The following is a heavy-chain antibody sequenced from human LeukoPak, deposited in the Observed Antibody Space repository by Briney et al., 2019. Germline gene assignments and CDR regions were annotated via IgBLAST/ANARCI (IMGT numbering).Heavy chain of an antibody. CDR1: GFSLSTGGVG. D-gene: IGHD3-10*01. J-gene: IGHJ3*01. CDR2: IYWDDDK. CDR3: AHPGGPGSFDV. V-gene: IGHV2-5*02. Sequence: SGPTLVNPPPPVTLTCTFSGFSLSTGGVGVGVRWLRQPPGKALEWLALIYWDDDKRYSPSLKSRLTITKDTSKNQVVLTMTNMDPADTATYYCAHPGGPGSFDVWGQGTVVTVSS.